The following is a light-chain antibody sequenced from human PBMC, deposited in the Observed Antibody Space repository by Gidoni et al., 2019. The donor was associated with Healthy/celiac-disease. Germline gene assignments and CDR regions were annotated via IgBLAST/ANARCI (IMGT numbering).Light chain of an antibody. CDR1: QSVNSY. Sequence: EIVFTQSPATLSLSPGERATLSCRASQSVNSYLAWYQQKPGQAPRLLIYDASNRATGSPARFSGSGSGTDFTLPISGLEPEDFGVYYCQQRSNWPWTFGQGTKVEIK. CDR2: DAS. V-gene: IGKV3-11*01. J-gene: IGKJ1*01. CDR3: QQRSNWPWT.